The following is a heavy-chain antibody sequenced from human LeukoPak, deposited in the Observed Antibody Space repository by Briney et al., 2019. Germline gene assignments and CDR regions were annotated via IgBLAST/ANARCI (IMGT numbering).Heavy chain of an antibody. D-gene: IGHD3-9*01. V-gene: IGHV1-69*06. Sequence: ASVKVSCKASGGTFSSYAISWVRQAPGQGLEWMGGIIPIFGTANYAQKFQGRVTITADKSTSTAYMELSSLRSEDTAVYYCARDLLDILTGLPAWPWGQGTLVTVSS. CDR2: IIPIFGTA. CDR3: ARDLLDILTGLPAWP. J-gene: IGHJ5*02. CDR1: GGTFSSYA.